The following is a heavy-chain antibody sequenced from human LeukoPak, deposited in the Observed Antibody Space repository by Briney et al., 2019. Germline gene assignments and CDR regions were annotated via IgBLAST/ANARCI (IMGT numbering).Heavy chain of an antibody. V-gene: IGHV4-34*01. Sequence: SETLSLTCAVYGGSFSGYYWSWIRQPPGKGLEWIGEINHSGSTNYNPSLKSRVTISVDTSKNQFSLKLSSVTAADTAVYYCARADCSSTSCYKPDAFDIWGQGTMVTVSS. D-gene: IGHD2-2*02. J-gene: IGHJ3*02. CDR3: ARADCSSTSCYKPDAFDI. CDR1: GGSFSGYY. CDR2: INHSGST.